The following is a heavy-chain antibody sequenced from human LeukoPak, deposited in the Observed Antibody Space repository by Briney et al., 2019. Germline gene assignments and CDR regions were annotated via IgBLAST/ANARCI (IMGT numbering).Heavy chain of an antibody. V-gene: IGHV3-21*01. CDR1: GFTFSTYS. CDR3: ARASAAADY. CDR2: ISIGSTFK. Sequence: PGGSLRLSCAASGFTFSTYSMNWVRQAPGKGLEWVSSISIGSTFKYYGDSVEGRFTISRDDPKNTLYLQMNSLRVEDTAVYYCARASAAADYWGQGTLVTVSS. J-gene: IGHJ4*02. D-gene: IGHD6-13*01.